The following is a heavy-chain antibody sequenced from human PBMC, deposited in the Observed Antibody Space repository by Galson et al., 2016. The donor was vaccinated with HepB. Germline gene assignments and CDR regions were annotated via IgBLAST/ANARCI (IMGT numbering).Heavy chain of an antibody. CDR1: GFTFSNYA. J-gene: IGHJ6*02. V-gene: IGHV3-30-3*01. Sequence: SLRLSCAASGFTFSNYAMHWVRQAPGKGLEWVAIISSDGGNKYYADSVKGRFTISRDNSKNTLYLQMNSLRAEDTAVYYCAGGGSAMVSYYYYGMDVWGPGTTVTVSS. D-gene: IGHD5-18*01. CDR3: AGGGSAMVSYYYYGMDV. CDR2: ISSDGGNK.